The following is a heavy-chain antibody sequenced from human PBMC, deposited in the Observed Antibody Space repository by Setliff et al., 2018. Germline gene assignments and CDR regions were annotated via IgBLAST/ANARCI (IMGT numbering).Heavy chain of an antibody. V-gene: IGHV1-18*04. D-gene: IGHD6-19*01. CDR1: GYTLTNYY. Sequence: ASVKVSCKASGYTLTNYYMHWVRQAPGQGLEWMGWISPYNGDTRFQQKFQGRVTVTTDTPTSTGYLELRSLTSDDTAVYYCARSPPNRGSGSGWYGDFWGQGTLVTVSS. J-gene: IGHJ4*02. CDR2: ISPYNGDT. CDR3: ARSPPNRGSGSGWYGDF.